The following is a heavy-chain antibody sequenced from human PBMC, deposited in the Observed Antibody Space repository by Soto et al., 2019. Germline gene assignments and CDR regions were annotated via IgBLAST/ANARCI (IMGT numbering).Heavy chain of an antibody. CDR1: GFTFSSYA. Sequence: QVQLVESGGGVVQPGRSLRLSCAASGFTFSSYAMHWVRQAPGKGLEWVAVISYDGSNKYYADSVKGRFTISRDNSKNTLYLQMNSLRAEDTAVYYCARGYDYYDSSGYSPPFDYWGQGTLVTVSS. CDR2: ISYDGSNK. J-gene: IGHJ4*02. V-gene: IGHV3-30-3*01. D-gene: IGHD3-22*01. CDR3: ARGYDYYDSSGYSPPFDY.